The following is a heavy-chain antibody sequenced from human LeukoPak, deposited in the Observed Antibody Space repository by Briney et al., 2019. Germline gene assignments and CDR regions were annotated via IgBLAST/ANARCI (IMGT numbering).Heavy chain of an antibody. CDR2: ISASGSTI. D-gene: IGHD2-8*01. J-gene: IGHJ4*02. CDR1: GFTFSTHG. Sequence: GGSLRLSCAASGFTFSTHGMNWVRPAPGKGRAWVSYISASGSTIYYAHSVKGRFAISRDNAKNSLYLQMNSLRDEDTAVYYCVKELSPFDYWGQGALVTVSS. V-gene: IGHV3-48*02. CDR3: VKELSPFDY.